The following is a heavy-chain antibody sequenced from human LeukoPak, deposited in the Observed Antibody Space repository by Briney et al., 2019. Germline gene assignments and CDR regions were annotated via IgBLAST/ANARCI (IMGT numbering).Heavy chain of an antibody. D-gene: IGHD2-15*01. CDR1: GYSFTNHA. CDR3: ATDSGSPAYYGMDV. V-gene: IGHV1-3*01. Sequence: ASVKVSCKASGYSFTNHALHWVRQAPGQRLEWMGWINAGNGNTKYSQKFQDRVTMTEDTSTDTAYMELSSLRSEDTAVYYCATDSGSPAYYGMDVWGQGTTVTVSS. CDR2: INAGNGNT. J-gene: IGHJ6*02.